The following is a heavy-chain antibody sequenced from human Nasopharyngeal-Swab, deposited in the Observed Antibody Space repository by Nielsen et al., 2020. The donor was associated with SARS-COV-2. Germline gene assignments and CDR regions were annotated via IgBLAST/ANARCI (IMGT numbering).Heavy chain of an antibody. CDR2: ISYDGSNK. J-gene: IGHJ4*02. CDR1: GFTFSTYA. V-gene: IGHV3-30-3*01. Sequence: GGSLRLSCAASGFTFSTYAMHWVRQAPGKGLEWVAFISYDGSNKYYADSVKGRFTISRDNSKNTLYLQMNSLRAEDTAVYYCARGIAAAGTGIDYWGQGTLVTVSS. D-gene: IGHD6-13*01. CDR3: ARGIAAAGTGIDY.